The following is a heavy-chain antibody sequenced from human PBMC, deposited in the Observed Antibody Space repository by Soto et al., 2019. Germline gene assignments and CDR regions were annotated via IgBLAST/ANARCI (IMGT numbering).Heavy chain of an antibody. CDR2: ISYDGSNK. CDR3: ARSPDSSGYNWFGP. J-gene: IGHJ5*02. CDR1: GFTFSSYA. V-gene: IGHV3-30-3*01. D-gene: IGHD3-22*01. Sequence: GGSLRLSCAASGFTFSSYAMHWVRQAPGKGLEWVAVISYDGSNKYYADSVKGRFTISRDNSKNTLYLQMNSLRAEDTAVYYCARSPDSSGYNWFGPWGQGTLVTVSS.